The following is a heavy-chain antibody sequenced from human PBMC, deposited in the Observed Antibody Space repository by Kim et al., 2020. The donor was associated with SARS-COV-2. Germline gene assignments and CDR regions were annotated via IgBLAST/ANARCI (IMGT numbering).Heavy chain of an antibody. D-gene: IGHD3-3*01. CDR2: GGGT. Sequence: GGGTYYADSVNGRFTISRDNSRNTVYLQKNRLRAEETAIYYCTNSRSADYWGPGALVTVSS. J-gene: IGHJ4*02. V-gene: IGHV3-23*01. CDR3: TNSRSADY.